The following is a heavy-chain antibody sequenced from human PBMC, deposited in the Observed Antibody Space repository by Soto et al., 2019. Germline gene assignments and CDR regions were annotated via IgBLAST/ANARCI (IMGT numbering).Heavy chain of an antibody. CDR3: ARLGEQQPRAGDALDI. CDR2: IYPGDSDT. V-gene: IGHV5-51*01. D-gene: IGHD6-13*01. Sequence: PGESLKISCKGSGYSFTSYWIGWVRQMPGKGLEWMGIIYPGDSDTRYSPSFQGQVTISADKSISTAYLQWSSLKASDTAMYYCARLGEQQPRAGDALDIWGQGTMVTVSS. CDR1: GYSFTSYW. J-gene: IGHJ3*02.